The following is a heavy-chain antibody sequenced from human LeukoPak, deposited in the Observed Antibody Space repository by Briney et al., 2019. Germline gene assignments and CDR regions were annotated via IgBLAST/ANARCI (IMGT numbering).Heavy chain of an antibody. CDR3: TRMTTGHDY. J-gene: IGHJ4*02. CDR2: INHSGYT. V-gene: IGHV4-34*01. CDR1: GVSFNDYY. D-gene: IGHD4-17*01. Sequence: PSETLSLTCAVSGVSFNDYYWSWVRETPGKGLEWIGEINHSGYTNDSPSLKSRVTLSIDTSRKQFSLNLRSVTVADTGIYYCTRMTTGHDYWGQGTLVTVSS.